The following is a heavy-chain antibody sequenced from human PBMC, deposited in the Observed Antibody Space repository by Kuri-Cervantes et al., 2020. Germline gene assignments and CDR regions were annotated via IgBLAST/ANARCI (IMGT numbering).Heavy chain of an antibody. CDR1: GFTFSSYW. D-gene: IGHD1-26*01. J-gene: IGHJ6*02. CDR3: ATTTSYYYYGMDV. CDR2: INSDGSST. Sequence: GGSLRLSCAASGFTFSSYWMHWVRQAPGKGLVWVSRINSDGSSTSYADSVKGRFTIPRDNAKNTLYLQMNSLRAEDTAVYYCATTTSYYYYGMDVWGQGTTVTVSS. V-gene: IGHV3-74*01.